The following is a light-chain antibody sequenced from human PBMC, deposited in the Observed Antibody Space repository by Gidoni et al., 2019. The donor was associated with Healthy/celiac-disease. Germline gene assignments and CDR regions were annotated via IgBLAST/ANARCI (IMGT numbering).Light chain of an antibody. CDR2: DVS. CDR3: SSYTSSSTYV. Sequence: QSALTQPASVSGSPGQSITISCPGTSSDVGGYNDVSWYQQHPDKAPKLMIYDVSNRPSGVSNRFSGSKSGNTASLTISGLQAEDEADYYCSSYTSSSTYVFGTGTKVTVL. J-gene: IGLJ1*01. CDR1: SSDVGGYND. V-gene: IGLV2-14*03.